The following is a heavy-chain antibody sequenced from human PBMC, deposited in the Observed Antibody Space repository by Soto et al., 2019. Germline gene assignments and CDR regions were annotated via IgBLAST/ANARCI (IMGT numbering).Heavy chain of an antibody. Sequence: SETLSLTCSVSGVSIRSDRWSWIRQPPGKGPEWIGHISYTGNTYYNTPLESRVTISLDTSKNQFSLKLTSVTAADKAVYYCARHQQTSTWVRWFDPWGQGTLVTVSS. D-gene: IGHD1-1*01. CDR1: GVSIRSDR. V-gene: IGHV4-59*01. J-gene: IGHJ5*02. CDR2: ISYTGNT. CDR3: ARHQQTSTWVRWFDP.